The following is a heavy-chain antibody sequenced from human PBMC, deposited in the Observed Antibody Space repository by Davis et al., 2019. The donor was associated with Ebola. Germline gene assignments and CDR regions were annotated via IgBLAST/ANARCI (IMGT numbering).Heavy chain of an antibody. J-gene: IGHJ6*02. D-gene: IGHD5-18*01. CDR1: GYTFTSYD. CDR3: ARGHRIQLWLTAPYGMDV. CDR2: MNPNSGNT. V-gene: IGHV1-8*01. Sequence: ASVKVSCKASGYTFTSYDINWVRQAPGQGLEWMGWMNPNSGNTGSAQKFQGRVTMTRNTSISTAYMELSSLRSEDTAVYYCARGHRIQLWLTAPYGMDVWGQGTTVTVSS.